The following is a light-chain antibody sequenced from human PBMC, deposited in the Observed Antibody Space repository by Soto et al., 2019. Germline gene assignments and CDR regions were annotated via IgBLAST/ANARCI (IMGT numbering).Light chain of an antibody. CDR3: QQYYSYPPT. CDR1: QGISSY. Sequence: AIRVTPSSTSLSASTGDRVTITCRASQGISSYLAWYQQKPGKAPKLLIYATSTLQSGVPSRFSGSGSGTDFTLTISCLQSEDFATYYCQQYYSYPPTFGQGTKVDIK. V-gene: IGKV1-8*01. J-gene: IGKJ1*01. CDR2: ATS.